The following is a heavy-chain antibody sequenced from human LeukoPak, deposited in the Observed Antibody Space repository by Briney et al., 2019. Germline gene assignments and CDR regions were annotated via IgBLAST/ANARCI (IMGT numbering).Heavy chain of an antibody. V-gene: IGHV3-48*03. CDR3: ARDIRVNWFDP. J-gene: IGHJ5*02. CDR1: GFTFSSYE. CDR2: ISSSGSTI. D-gene: IGHD3-3*02. Sequence: AGGSLRLSCAASGFTFSSYEMNWVRQAPGKGLEWVSYISSSGSTIYYADSVKGRFTISRDNAKNSLYLQMNSLRAEDTAVYYCARDIRVNWFDPWGQGTLVTVSS.